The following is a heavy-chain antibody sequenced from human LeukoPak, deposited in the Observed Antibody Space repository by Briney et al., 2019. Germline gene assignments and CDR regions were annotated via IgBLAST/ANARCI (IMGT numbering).Heavy chain of an antibody. Sequence: GGSLRLSCAASGFTFSSYSMNWVRQAPGKGLEWVSAISGSGGSTYYADSVKGRFTISRDNSKNTLYLQMNSLRAEDTAVYYCAKGWYGGKGIYFDYWGQGTLVTVSS. CDR1: GFTFSSYS. V-gene: IGHV3-23*01. CDR2: ISGSGGST. J-gene: IGHJ4*02. CDR3: AKGWYGGKGIYFDY. D-gene: IGHD4-23*01.